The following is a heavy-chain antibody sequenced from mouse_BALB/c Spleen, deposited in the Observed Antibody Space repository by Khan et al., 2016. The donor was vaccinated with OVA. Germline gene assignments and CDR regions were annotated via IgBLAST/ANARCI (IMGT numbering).Heavy chain of an antibody. CDR2: IRTSGNT. V-gene: IGHV3-2*02. D-gene: IGHD2-1*01. CDR1: GSSIPSDYA. Sequence: EVQLQESGPGLVKPSQSLALTCTVSGSSIPSDYAWNWIRQFPGSKLEWMGYIRTSGNTSSNPSLKSRITITRDTSKNQFFLQLNSVTTEDTATYYGARDGNWYFDVWGAGTTVTVSS. CDR3: ARDGNWYFDV. J-gene: IGHJ1*01.